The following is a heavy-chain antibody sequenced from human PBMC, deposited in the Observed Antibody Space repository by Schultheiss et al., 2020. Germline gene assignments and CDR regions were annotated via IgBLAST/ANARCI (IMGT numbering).Heavy chain of an antibody. V-gene: IGHV4-31*03. D-gene: IGHD3-3*01. J-gene: IGHJ6*02. CDR1: GGSISSGGYY. CDR3: ARNTIFGAKARTYYYYGMDV. Sequence: SETLSLTCTVSGGSISSGGYYWSWIRQHPGKGLEWIGYIYYSGSTYYNPSLKSRVTISVDTSKNQFSLKLSSVTAADTAVYYCARNTIFGAKARTYYYYGMDVWGQGTTVNGS. CDR2: IYYSGST.